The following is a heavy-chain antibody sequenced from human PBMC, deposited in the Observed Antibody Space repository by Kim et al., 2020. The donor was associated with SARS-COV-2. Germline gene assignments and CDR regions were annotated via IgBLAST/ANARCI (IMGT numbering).Heavy chain of an antibody. D-gene: IGHD3-10*01. CDR2: IYYSGST. J-gene: IGHJ4*02. CDR3: ARGVGSSGGFFDY. Sequence: SETLSLTCTVSGGSISSTSYYWGWIRQAPGKGLEWIGSIYYSGSTYYKPSLKSRVTISVDTSKNQFSLKLSSMTAADTAVYYCARGVGSSGGFFDYWGQGTLVTVSS. V-gene: IGHV4-39*07. CDR1: GGSISSTSYY.